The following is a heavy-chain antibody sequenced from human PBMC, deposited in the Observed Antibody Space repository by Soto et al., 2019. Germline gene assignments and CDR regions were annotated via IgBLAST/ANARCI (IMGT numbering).Heavy chain of an antibody. D-gene: IGHD3-3*01. CDR3: ARDSEYYDFWSGYPHGRKYYYGMDV. CDR1: GYTFTGYY. CDR2: INPNSGGT. V-gene: IGHV1-2*04. J-gene: IGHJ6*02. Sequence: ASVKVSCKASGYTFTGYYMHWVRQAPGQGLEWMGWINPNSGGTNYAQKFQGWVTMTRDTSISTAYMELSSLRSDDTAVYYCARDSEYYDFWSGYPHGRKYYYGMDVWGQGTTVTVSS.